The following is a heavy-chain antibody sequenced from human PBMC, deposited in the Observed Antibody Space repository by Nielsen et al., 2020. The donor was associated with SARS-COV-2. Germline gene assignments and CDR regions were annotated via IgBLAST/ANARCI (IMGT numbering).Heavy chain of an antibody. CDR3: ARDYYDSSGYLSLGY. CDR2: IYSGGST. J-gene: IGHJ4*02. Sequence: VRQAPGKGLEWVSVIYSGGSTYYADSVKGRFTISRDNSKNTLYLQMNSLRAEDTAVYYCARDYYDSSGYLSLGYWGQGTLVTVSS. D-gene: IGHD3-22*01. V-gene: IGHV3-53*01.